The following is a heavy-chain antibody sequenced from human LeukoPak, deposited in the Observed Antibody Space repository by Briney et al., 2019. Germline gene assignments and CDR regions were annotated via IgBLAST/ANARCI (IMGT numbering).Heavy chain of an antibody. CDR1: GFTVSSNY. CDR3: ASVGPVLEPHTTLDY. Sequence: GGSLRLSCAASGFTVSSNYMSWVRQAPGKGLEWVSVIYSGGSTYYADSVKGRFTISRDNSKNTLYLQMNSLRAEDTAVYYCASVGPVLEPHTTLDYWGQGTRVTVSS. CDR2: IYSGGST. D-gene: IGHD2-8*02. V-gene: IGHV3-66*02. J-gene: IGHJ4*02.